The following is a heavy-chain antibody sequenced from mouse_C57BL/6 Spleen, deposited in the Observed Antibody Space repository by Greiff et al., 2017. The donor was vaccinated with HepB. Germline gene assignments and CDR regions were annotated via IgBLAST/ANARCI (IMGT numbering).Heavy chain of an antibody. CDR1: GFTFSDAW. CDR3: TRGLYDYDEGFAY. Sequence: EVMLVESGGGLVQPGGSMKLSCAASGFTFSDAWMDWVRQSPEKGLEWVAEIRNKANNHATYYAESVKGRFTISRDDSKSSVYLQMNSLRAEDTGIYYWTRGLYDYDEGFAYWGQGTLVTVSA. D-gene: IGHD2-4*01. J-gene: IGHJ3*01. CDR2: IRNKANNHAT. V-gene: IGHV6-6*01.